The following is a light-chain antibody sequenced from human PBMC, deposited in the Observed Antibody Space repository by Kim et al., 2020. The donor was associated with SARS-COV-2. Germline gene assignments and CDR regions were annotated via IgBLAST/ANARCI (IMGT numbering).Light chain of an antibody. J-gene: IGLJ2*01. CDR1: KLGDKY. V-gene: IGLV3-1*01. CDR3: QAWDSSTVV. Sequence: ELTQPPSVSVSPGQTASITCSGDKLGDKYVSWYQQKPGQSPVLVIYQQNRRPSGIPERFSGSISANTATLTISGAQAMDEADYYCQAWDSSTVVFGGGTQLTVL. CDR2: QQN.